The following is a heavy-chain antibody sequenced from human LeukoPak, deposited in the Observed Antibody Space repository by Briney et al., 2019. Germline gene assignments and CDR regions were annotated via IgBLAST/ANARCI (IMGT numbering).Heavy chain of an antibody. CDR1: GGTFRIYA. Sequence: GASAKVSSKASGGTFRIYAIRWVRQGPGQGLGRMGRILTILGIANYAQKFQGRVTITADKSTSTAYMELSSLRSEDTAVYYCARPRGSRVGATGMRDAFDIWGQGTMVTVSS. D-gene: IGHD1-26*01. J-gene: IGHJ3*02. V-gene: IGHV1-69*04. CDR2: ILTILGIA. CDR3: ARPRGSRVGATGMRDAFDI.